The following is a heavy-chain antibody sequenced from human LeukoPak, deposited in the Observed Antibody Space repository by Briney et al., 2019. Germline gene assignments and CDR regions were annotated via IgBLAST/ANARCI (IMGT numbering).Heavy chain of an antibody. V-gene: IGHV4-38-2*01. J-gene: IGHJ3*02. CDR1: GYSISSGYY. Sequence: PSETLSLTCSVSGYSISSGYYWGWFRQPPGKGLEWIGSMYHRGSTYSNPTLKSRVTISVDTSKNQFSLNLNSVTAADTAVYYCARSWNYGRAVEAFDIWGQGTMVTVSS. CDR3: ARSWNYGRAVEAFDI. CDR2: MYHRGST. D-gene: IGHD1-7*01.